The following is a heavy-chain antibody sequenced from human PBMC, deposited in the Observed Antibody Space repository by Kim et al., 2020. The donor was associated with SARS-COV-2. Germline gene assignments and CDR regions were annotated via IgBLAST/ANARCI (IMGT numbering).Heavy chain of an antibody. Sequence: ARSVRGRFTISRDQSKNTVSLQMNSLRAEDAALYYCAKDSVNDFVDQLDYWGQGILVTVSS. J-gene: IGHJ4*02. CDR3: AKDSVNDFVDQLDY. D-gene: IGHD4-17*01. V-gene: IGHV3-23*01.